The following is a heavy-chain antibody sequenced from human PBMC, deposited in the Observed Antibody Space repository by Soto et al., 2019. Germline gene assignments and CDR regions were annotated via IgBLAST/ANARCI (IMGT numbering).Heavy chain of an antibody. V-gene: IGHV1-18*04. Sequence: QVQLVQSGAEVKKPGASVKVSCKASGYTFTRYGISWVRQAPGQGLEWMGWINLNNGKTDYQRRLQGRVTMTTDTYTTTVYMELRNLRPDDTAMYYCARDPPVLYQFDYWGQGTLVTVSS. CDR2: INLNNGKT. CDR1: GYTFTRYG. J-gene: IGHJ4*02. CDR3: ARDPPVLYQFDY. D-gene: IGHD3-16*02.